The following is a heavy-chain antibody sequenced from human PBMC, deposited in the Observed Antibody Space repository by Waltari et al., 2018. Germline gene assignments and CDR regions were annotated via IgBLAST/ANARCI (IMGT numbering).Heavy chain of an antibody. CDR2: IHYSGST. Sequence: QEQLQASGPGLVKPAETLSLTCSGSGRPMRDYYWSWIRQPPGKGLDWIGYIHYSGSTNYNPSLKSRVTISVDTSKNQFSLKLRSVTAADTAVYYCARASAGHYDAFDLWGQGTTVSVSS. J-gene: IGHJ3*01. V-gene: IGHV4-59*13. CDR3: ARASAGHYDAFDL. D-gene: IGHD3-3*01. CDR1: GRPMRDYY.